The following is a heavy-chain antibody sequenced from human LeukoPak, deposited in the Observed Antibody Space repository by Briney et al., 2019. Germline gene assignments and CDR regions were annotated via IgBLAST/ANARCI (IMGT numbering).Heavy chain of an antibody. Sequence: SETLSLTCAVSGGSFSGYYWNWIRQPPGKGLEWIGEIDHSGSTNYNPSLKSRVTILVDTSKNQFSLKLSSVTAADTAVYYCARGRTWNYNWFGPWGQGTLVTVSS. D-gene: IGHD1-7*01. CDR3: ARGRTWNYNWFGP. CDR2: IDHSGST. V-gene: IGHV4-34*01. J-gene: IGHJ5*02. CDR1: GGSFSGYY.